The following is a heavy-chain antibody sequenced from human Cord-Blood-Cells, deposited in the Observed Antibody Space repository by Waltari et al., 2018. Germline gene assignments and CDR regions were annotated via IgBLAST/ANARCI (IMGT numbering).Heavy chain of an antibody. CDR2: MNPNSGNT. D-gene: IGHD2-2*01. J-gene: IGHJ3*02. CDR1: GYTFTSYD. CDR3: ARGSRYCSSTSCYAFDI. V-gene: IGHV1-8*03. Sequence: QVQLVQSGAEVTKPGASVKVSCKASGYTFTSYDINWVRPATGPGLEWMGWMNPNSGNTGYAQKFQGRVTITRNTSISTAYMELSSLRSEDTAVYYCARGSRYCSSTSCYAFDIWGQGTMVTVSS.